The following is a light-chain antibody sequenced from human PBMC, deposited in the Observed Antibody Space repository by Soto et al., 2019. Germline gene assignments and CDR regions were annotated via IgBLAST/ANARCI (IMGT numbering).Light chain of an antibody. CDR3: QQRSNLPPFT. Sequence: EIMLTQSPATLSLSPGERATLSCRASQSVRSYLAWYQQKPGQAPRLLISDASNRAPGIPTRFSGSGSGTDFTLTIRSLEPEDFAVYYCQQRSNLPPFTFGPGTKVDI. V-gene: IGKV3-11*01. CDR1: QSVRSY. J-gene: IGKJ3*01. CDR2: DAS.